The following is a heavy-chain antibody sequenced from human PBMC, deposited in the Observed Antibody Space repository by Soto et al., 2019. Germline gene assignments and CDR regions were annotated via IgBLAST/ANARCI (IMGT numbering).Heavy chain of an antibody. Sequence: EVQLVETGGGLIQPGGSLRLSCAASGFTVSSNYMSWVRQAPGKGLEWVSVIYSGGSTYYAGSVKGRFTISRDNSKNTLYLQMNSLRAEDTAVYYCARESAGYGGGYYYYYGMDVWGQGTTVTVSS. CDR1: GFTVSSNY. D-gene: IGHD5-12*01. V-gene: IGHV3-53*02. J-gene: IGHJ6*02. CDR2: IYSGGST. CDR3: ARESAGYGGGYYYYYGMDV.